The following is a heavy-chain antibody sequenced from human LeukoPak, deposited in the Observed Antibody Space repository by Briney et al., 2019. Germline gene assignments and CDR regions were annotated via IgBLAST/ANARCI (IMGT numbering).Heavy chain of an antibody. CDR1: GDSVSSNSGA. CDR3: ARSPGIGYFDY. D-gene: IGHD3-10*01. Sequence: SQTLSLTCAISGDSVSSNSGAWSWIRQSPSRGLEWLGRTYYRSKWSTDYAVSVKSRITINPDTSQNQFSLHLNSVTPEDTAVYYCARSPGIGYFDYWGQGTLVTVSS. CDR2: TYYRSKWST. J-gene: IGHJ4*02. V-gene: IGHV6-1*01.